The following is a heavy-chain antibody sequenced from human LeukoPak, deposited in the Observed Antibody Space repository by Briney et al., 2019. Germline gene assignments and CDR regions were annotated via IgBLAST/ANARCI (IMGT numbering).Heavy chain of an antibody. CDR3: ARGGSRFRQQVVSPSDAQNGYYFDF. CDR2: IYTSGST. CDR1: GGSISSYY. Sequence: SGTLSLTCAVSGGSISSYYWSWIRQPAGKGLEWIGRIYTSGSTNYNPSLKSRVTMSVDTSKNQFSLKLSSVTAADTAVYYCARGGSRFRQQVVSPSDAQNGYYFDFWGQGTLVTVSS. D-gene: IGHD6-13*01. J-gene: IGHJ4*02. V-gene: IGHV4-4*07.